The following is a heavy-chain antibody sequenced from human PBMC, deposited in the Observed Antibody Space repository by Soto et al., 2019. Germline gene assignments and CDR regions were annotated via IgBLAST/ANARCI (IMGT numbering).Heavy chain of an antibody. CDR2: VFSSGRT. V-gene: IGHV4-59*08. CDR3: ARRGKRSFYYYMDV. Sequence: QVQLQESGPGLVKPSETLSLTCTVSGGSISSYYWTWVRQSPGKGLGWIGYVFSSGRTTYNPSLESRATVSLDTSKNQFSLQVISVTAAATAVYYCARRGKRSFYYYMDVWGKGTRVTVSS. J-gene: IGHJ6*03. CDR1: GGSISSYY.